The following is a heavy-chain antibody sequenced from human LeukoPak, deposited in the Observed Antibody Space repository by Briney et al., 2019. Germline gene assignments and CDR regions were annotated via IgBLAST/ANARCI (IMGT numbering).Heavy chain of an antibody. CDR2: INHSGST. J-gene: IGHJ4*02. CDR1: GGSFSGYY. CDR3: AIRITMVRGVVVY. V-gene: IGHV4-34*01. Sequence: SETLSLTCAVYGGSFSGYYWSWIRQPPGKGLEWIGEINHSGSTNYNPSLKSRVTISVDTSKNQFSLKLSSVTAADTAVYYCAIRITMVRGVVVYWGQGTLVTVSS. D-gene: IGHD3-10*01.